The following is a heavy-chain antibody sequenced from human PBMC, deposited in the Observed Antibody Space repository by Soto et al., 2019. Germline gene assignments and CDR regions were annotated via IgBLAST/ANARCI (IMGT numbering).Heavy chain of an antibody. J-gene: IGHJ6*02. CDR1: GYTFTSYG. V-gene: IGHV1-18*04. CDR3: ARDGIGTQYYYYYGMDV. Sequence: ASVKVSGKASGYTFTSYGISWVRQAPGQGLEWMGWISAYNGNTNYAQKLQGRVTMTTDTSTSTAYMELRSLRSDDTAVYYCARDGIGTQYYYYYGMDVWGQGTTVTVSS. D-gene: IGHD1-26*01. CDR2: ISAYNGNT.